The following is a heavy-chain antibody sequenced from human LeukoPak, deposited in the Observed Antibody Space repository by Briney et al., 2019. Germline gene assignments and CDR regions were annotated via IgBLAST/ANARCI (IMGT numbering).Heavy chain of an antibody. CDR3: ASGTYYYDSSGYPNAFDI. V-gene: IGHV4-4*07. Sequence: SETLPLTCTVSGGSISSYYWSWIRQPAGKGLEWIGRIYTSGSTNYNPSLKSRVTMSVDASKNQFSLKLSSVTAADTAVYYCASGTYYYDSSGYPNAFDIWGQGTMVTVSS. CDR1: GGSISSYY. CDR2: IYTSGST. J-gene: IGHJ3*02. D-gene: IGHD3-22*01.